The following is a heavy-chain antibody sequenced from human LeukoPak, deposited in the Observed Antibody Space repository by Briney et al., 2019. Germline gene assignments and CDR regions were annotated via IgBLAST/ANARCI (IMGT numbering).Heavy chain of an antibody. J-gene: IGHJ4*02. CDR1: GFTVSSNF. V-gene: IGHV3-53*01. CDR3: ATRPSGDYPYFDY. Sequence: GGSLRLSCAASGFTVSSNFMSWVRQAPGKGLEWVSVIYSGGSTYYADSVKGRFTISRDNSKNTLYLQMNSLRAEDTAVYYCATRPSGDYPYFDYWGQGTLVTVSS. D-gene: IGHD4-17*01. CDR2: IYSGGST.